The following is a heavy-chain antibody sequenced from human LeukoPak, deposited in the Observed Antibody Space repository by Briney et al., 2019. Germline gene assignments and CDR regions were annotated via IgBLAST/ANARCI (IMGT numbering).Heavy chain of an antibody. D-gene: IGHD6-6*01. V-gene: IGHV5-10-1*01. Sequence: GESLKISCKGSGYIFTSYWITWVRPMPGKGLEWMGMIDPTDSYTNYSPSFQGHVNISTDKSISTAYLHWTSLKASDTAIYYCARRGRSSSNFDFWGQGTLVTVSS. CDR2: IDPTDSYT. CDR3: ARRGRSSSNFDF. CDR1: GYIFTSYW. J-gene: IGHJ4*02.